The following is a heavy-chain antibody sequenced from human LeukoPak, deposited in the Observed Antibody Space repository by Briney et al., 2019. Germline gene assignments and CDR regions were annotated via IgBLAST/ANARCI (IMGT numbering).Heavy chain of an antibody. Sequence: ESGPTLVNPPQTLTLTCTFSGFSLSTSGVGVGWIRQPPGKALEWLALIYWNDDKRYSPSLKSRLTITKDTSKNQVVLTMTNMDPVDTATYYCAHSNYDYVWGSYRPNNYFDYWGQGTLVTVSS. J-gene: IGHJ4*02. CDR1: GFSLSTSGVG. D-gene: IGHD3-16*02. V-gene: IGHV2-5*01. CDR3: AHSNYDYVWGSYRPNNYFDY. CDR2: IYWNDDK.